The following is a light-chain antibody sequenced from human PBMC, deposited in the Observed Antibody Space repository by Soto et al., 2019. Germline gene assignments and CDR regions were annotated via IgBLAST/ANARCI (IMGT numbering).Light chain of an antibody. CDR1: QGISSY. CDR3: QQYDGWPRT. CDR2: AAS. J-gene: IGKJ1*01. Sequence: AIRMTQSPSSFSASTGDRVTITCRASQGISSYLAWYQQKPGKAPKLLIYAASTLQSGVPSRFSGSGSGTEFTLTISSLQSEDFAFFYCQQYDGWPRTFGQGTKVDIK. V-gene: IGKV1-8*01.